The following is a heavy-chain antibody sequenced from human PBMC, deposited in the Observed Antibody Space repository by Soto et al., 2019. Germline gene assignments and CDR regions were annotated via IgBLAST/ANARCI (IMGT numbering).Heavy chain of an antibody. CDR1: GGTFSSYA. CDR2: IIPMFGTT. J-gene: IGHJ5*02. CDR3: ARGVVVVAASHLGWFDP. V-gene: IGHV1-69*13. D-gene: IGHD2-15*01. Sequence: GASVKVSCKASGGTFSSYAINWVRQAPGQGLEWMGGIIPMFGTTKYAQRFQGRLTVSADESTSTAYMELSSLRSEDTAVYYCARGVVVVAASHLGWFDPWGQGTLVTVSS.